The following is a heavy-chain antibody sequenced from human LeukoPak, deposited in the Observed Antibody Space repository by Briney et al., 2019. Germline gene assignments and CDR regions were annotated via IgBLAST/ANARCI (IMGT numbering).Heavy chain of an antibody. V-gene: IGHV3-7*01. J-gene: IGHJ6*02. CDR1: GFTFSSYW. Sequence: GRSLRLACAASGFTFSSYWMSWVRQAPGKGLEWVANIKQDGSEKYYVDSVKGRFTISRDNAKNSLYLQMNSLRAEDTAVYYCARDTGSYNYYYYGMDVWGQGTTVTVSS. CDR2: IKQDGSEK. CDR3: ARDTGSYNYYYYGMDV. D-gene: IGHD2-8*02.